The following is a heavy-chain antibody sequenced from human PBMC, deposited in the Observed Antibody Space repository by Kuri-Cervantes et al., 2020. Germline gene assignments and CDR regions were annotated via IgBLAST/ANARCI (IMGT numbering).Heavy chain of an antibody. CDR2: IWYDGSNK. CDR1: GFTFSSYG. J-gene: IGHJ6*02. CDR3: ARGALYYGMDI. V-gene: IGHV3-33*01. Sequence: LSLTCAASGFTFSSYGMHWVRQAPGKGLEWVAVIWYDGSNKYYADSVKGRFTISRDNAKNSLYLQMNSLRAEDTAVYYCARGALYYGMDIWGQGTTVTVSS.